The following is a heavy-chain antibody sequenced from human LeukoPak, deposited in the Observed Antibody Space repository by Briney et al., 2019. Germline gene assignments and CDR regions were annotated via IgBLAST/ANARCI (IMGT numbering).Heavy chain of an antibody. J-gene: IGHJ3*02. CDR1: Y. Sequence: YWNWIRQPPGKGLEWIGYVFYSGSTNYNPSLKSRVTISVDTSKNQFSLKLTSVTAADTALYYCARDAVTYDAFDTWGRGTMVTVSS. D-gene: IGHD2-21*02. V-gene: IGHV4-59*01. CDR2: VFYSGST. CDR3: ARDAVTYDAFDT.